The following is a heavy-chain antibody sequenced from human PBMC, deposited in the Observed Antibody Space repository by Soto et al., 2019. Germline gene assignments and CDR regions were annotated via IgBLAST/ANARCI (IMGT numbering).Heavy chain of an antibody. V-gene: IGHV3-9*01. D-gene: IGHD4-4*01. Sequence: EVQLVESGGGLVQPGRSLRLSCAASGFTFDDYAMHWVRQAPGKGLDWVSGISWNSGSINYADSVKGRFTISRDNAKNSLYLQMNSLRAEDTALYYWARDRGNFLYFYYWGQGTLVTVSS. CDR1: GFTFDDYA. CDR3: ARDRGNFLYFYY. CDR2: ISWNSGSI. J-gene: IGHJ4*02.